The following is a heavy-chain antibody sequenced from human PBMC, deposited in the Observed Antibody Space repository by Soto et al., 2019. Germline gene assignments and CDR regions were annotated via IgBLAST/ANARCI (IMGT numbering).Heavy chain of an antibody. D-gene: IGHD2-15*01. Sequence: QITLKESGPTLVKPTQTLTLTCTFSGFSFSTSGVGVGWIRPPPGKALEWLARIYWEDDKRSSPGLNSRITITKDTSKNQVVLTMTNIDPVDTATYYCAHRPSSCSGGSCYSGFDYWGQGTLVTVSS. CDR2: IYWEDDK. J-gene: IGHJ4*02. CDR1: GFSFSTSGVG. V-gene: IGHV2-5*02. CDR3: AHRPSSCSGGSCYSGFDY.